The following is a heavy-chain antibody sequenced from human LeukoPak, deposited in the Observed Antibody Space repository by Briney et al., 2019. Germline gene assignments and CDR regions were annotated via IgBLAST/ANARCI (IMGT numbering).Heavy chain of an antibody. D-gene: IGHD1-26*01. Sequence: HAGGSLRLSCAASGFTFSSYSMNWVRQAPGKGLEWISYISTSSGTIYYADSVKGRFTISRDNSKNTLFLQMNSLRAEDTAVYYCAKKRGHSENGGYFDLWGRGTLVTVSS. V-gene: IGHV3-48*01. CDR2: ISTSSGTI. J-gene: IGHJ2*01. CDR1: GFTFSSYS. CDR3: AKKRGHSENGGYFDL.